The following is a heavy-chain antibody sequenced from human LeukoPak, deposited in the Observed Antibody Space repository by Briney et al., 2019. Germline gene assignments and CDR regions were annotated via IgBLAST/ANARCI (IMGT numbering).Heavy chain of an antibody. D-gene: IGHD3-10*01. CDR2: IYTSGST. CDR3: ARDRYGSGSYYYYYMDV. V-gene: IGHV4-61*02. CDR1: GGSISSGSYY. J-gene: IGHJ6*03. Sequence: PSETLSLTCTVSGGSISSGSYYWSWIRQPAGKGLEWIGRIYTSGSTNYNPSLKSRVTISVDTSKNQFSLKLSSVTAADTAVYYCARDRYGSGSYYYYYMDVWGKGTTVTISS.